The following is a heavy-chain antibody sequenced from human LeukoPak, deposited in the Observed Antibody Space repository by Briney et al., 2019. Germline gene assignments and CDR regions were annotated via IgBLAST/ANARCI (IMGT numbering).Heavy chain of an antibody. D-gene: IGHD3-22*01. J-gene: IGHJ4*02. CDR2: IRFDASNK. V-gene: IGHV3-30*02. Sequence: GSLRLSCATSGFTFSSYGMHWVRQAPGKGLEWVAFIRFDASNKYYADSVKGRFTISRDNSKNTLYLQMNSLRAEDTAVYYCAKDSSVYYYDSRNFDYWGQGTLVTVSS. CDR3: AKDSSVYYYDSRNFDY. CDR1: GFTFSSYG.